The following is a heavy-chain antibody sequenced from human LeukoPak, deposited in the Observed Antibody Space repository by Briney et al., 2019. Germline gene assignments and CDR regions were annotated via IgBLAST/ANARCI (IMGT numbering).Heavy chain of an antibody. J-gene: IGHJ5*02. CDR2: INHSGST. Sequence: PSETLSLTCAVYGGSFSGYYWSWIRQPPGKGLEWIGEINHSGSTNYNPSLKSRVTISVDTSKNQFSLKLSSVTAADTAVYYCARAYSRYQLLGGSDWFDPWGQGTLVTVSS. CDR1: GGSFSGYY. CDR3: ARAYSRYQLLGGSDWFDP. V-gene: IGHV4-34*01. D-gene: IGHD2-2*01.